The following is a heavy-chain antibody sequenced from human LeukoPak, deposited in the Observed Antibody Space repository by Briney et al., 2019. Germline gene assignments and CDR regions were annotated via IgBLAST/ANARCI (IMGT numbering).Heavy chain of an antibody. CDR1: GFTFSSYW. D-gene: IGHD1-1*01. CDR2: IKVDGSEK. J-gene: IGHJ4*02. Sequence: GGSLRLSCAASGFTFSSYWMNWARQAPGKGLEWVANIKVDGSEKYYLDSVKGRFTISRDNAKNSVYLQVNSLRTEDTAVYYCARKTGMTGEAFDYWGQGTLVTVSS. CDR3: ARKTGMTGEAFDY. V-gene: IGHV3-7*03.